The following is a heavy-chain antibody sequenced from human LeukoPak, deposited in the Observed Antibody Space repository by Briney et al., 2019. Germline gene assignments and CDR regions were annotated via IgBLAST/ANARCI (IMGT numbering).Heavy chain of an antibody. D-gene: IGHD4-23*01. Sequence: GASVKVSCKASGYTFTGYYMHWVRQAPGQGLEWMGWMNPNSGNTGYTQKFQGRVTITRNTFISTAYMELSSLTSEDTAVYYCARRLGLRWDLQAFDIWGQGTMVTVSS. CDR3: ARRLGLRWDLQAFDI. CDR1: GYTFTGYY. CDR2: MNPNSGNT. J-gene: IGHJ3*02. V-gene: IGHV1-8*03.